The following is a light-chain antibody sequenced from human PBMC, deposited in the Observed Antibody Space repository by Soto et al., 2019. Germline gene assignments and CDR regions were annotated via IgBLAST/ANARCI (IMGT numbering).Light chain of an antibody. Sequence: EIVMTQSPATLSVSPWEIVTLSCRASQSVSSNLAWYQQKPGQSPRLLIYGASTRATGIPAGFSGSGSGTEFPLTISSLQSEDFAVYYCQQYINLWTFGQGTKVDI. CDR3: QQYINLWT. CDR1: QSVSSN. CDR2: GAS. J-gene: IGKJ1*01. V-gene: IGKV3-15*01.